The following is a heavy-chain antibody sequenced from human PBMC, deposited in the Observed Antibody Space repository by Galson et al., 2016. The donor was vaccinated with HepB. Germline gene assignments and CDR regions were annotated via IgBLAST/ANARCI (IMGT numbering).Heavy chain of an antibody. CDR2: IHHTGTS. CDR1: GASISDSNW. Sequence: ETLSLTCTVSGASISDSNWWTWVRQVPGKGLEWIGKIHHTGTSNNNPFLSSRFALSVDKSRNQFSLNLTSVTAADTAVYYCARASIIPGARMIFDPWGQGTLVTVSS. CDR3: ARASIIPGARMIFDP. J-gene: IGHJ5*02. D-gene: IGHD2-2*01. V-gene: IGHV4-4*02.